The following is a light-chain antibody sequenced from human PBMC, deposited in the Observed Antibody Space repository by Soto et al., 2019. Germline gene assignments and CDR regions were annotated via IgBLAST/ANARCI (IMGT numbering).Light chain of an antibody. J-gene: IGKJ1*01. V-gene: IGKV1-12*01. CDR2: AAS. Sequence: DIQMTQSPSSVSASVGDRVTITCRASQPITSWLAWYQQKPGEAPKLLIFAASTLQSGVPSRFSGRGAGTYFTLTISSLPPEDSAIYYCQLANSFPTFGRGTRVDLK. CDR3: QLANSFPT. CDR1: QPITSW.